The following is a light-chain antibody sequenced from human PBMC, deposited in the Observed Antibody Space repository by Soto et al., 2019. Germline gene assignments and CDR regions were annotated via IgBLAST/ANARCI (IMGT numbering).Light chain of an antibody. CDR2: KAS. CDR1: QSINSW. J-gene: IGKJ2*01. CDR3: QQYDSYPVT. V-gene: IGKV1-5*03. Sequence: DIQMTQSPSTLSASVGGSVTITCRASQSINSWLAWYQQKPGKAPNLLIYKASSLQSGVPSRFSGSGSGTQFTLTISSLHPDDSAIYYCQQYDSYPVTFGQGTKLEIK.